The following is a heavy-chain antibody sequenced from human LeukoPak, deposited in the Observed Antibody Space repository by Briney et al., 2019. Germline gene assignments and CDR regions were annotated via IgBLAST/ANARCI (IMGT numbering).Heavy chain of an antibody. CDR1: GFTFSSYA. D-gene: IGHD3-3*01. CDR2: ISSNGGST. V-gene: IGHV3-64*01. J-gene: IGHJ4*02. CDR3: AKGGSGYHYSIDY. Sequence: GGSLRLSCAASGFTFSSYAMHWVRQAPGKGLEYVSAISSNGGSTYYANSVKGRFTISRDNSKNTLYLQMNSLRAEDTAVYYCAKGGSGYHYSIDYWGQGTLVTVSS.